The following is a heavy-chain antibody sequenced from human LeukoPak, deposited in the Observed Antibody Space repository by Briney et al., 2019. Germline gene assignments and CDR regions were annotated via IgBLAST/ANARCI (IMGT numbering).Heavy chain of an antibody. V-gene: IGHV4-61*01. J-gene: IGHJ5*02. Sequence: SQTLSLTCTVSGGSISSGSYYWSWIRQPPGKGLEWIGYIYYSGSTNYNPSLKSRVTISVDTSKNQFSLDLSSVTAADTAVYYCATHGGPPRFRFDPWGQGTLVTVSS. CDR2: IYYSGST. CDR3: ATHGGPPRFRFDP. CDR1: GGSISSGSYY. D-gene: IGHD3-16*01.